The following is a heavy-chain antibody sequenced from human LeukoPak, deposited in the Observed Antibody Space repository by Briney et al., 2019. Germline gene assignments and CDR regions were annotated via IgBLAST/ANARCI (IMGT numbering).Heavy chain of an antibody. CDR1: GGSFSGYY. CDR2: INHSGST. V-gene: IGHV4-34*01. CDR3: ARGPTISGTGYFDY. J-gene: IGHJ4*03. D-gene: IGHD1-7*01. Sequence: SETLSLTCAVYGGSFSGYYWSWIRQPPGKGLEWIGEINHSGSTNYNPSLKSRVTISVDTSKNQFSLKVTSLTAADTAVYYCARGPTISGTGYFDYWGQGTLVTVSS.